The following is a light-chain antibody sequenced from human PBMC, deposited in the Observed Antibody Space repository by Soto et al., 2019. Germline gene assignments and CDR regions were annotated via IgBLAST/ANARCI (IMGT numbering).Light chain of an antibody. J-gene: IGLJ1*01. V-gene: IGLV2-14*01. CDR3: PSYTTSSTYV. CDR1: SSDVGGYSY. CDR2: DVS. Sequence: SVLTQPASVSGAHGQSIAISCTGTSSDVGGYSYVSWYQQQPGKAPKLVISDVSNRPSGVSDRFSGSKSGNTASLTISGLQTEDEADYYCPSYTTSSTYVFGTGTKVIV.